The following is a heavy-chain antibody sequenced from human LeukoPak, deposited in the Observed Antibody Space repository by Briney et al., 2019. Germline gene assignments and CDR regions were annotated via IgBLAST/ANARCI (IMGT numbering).Heavy chain of an antibody. CDR3: ARSPGYCSGGSCYGKSYYYYYMDV. D-gene: IGHD2-15*01. CDR2: ISAYNGNT. J-gene: IGHJ6*03. Sequence: GASVKVSCKASGYTFTGYYMHWVRQAPGQGLEWMGWISAYNGNTNYAQKLQGRVTMTTDTSTSTAYMELRSLRSDDTAVYYCARSPGYCSGGSCYGKSYYYYYMDVWGKGTTVTISS. CDR1: GYTFTGYY. V-gene: IGHV1-18*04.